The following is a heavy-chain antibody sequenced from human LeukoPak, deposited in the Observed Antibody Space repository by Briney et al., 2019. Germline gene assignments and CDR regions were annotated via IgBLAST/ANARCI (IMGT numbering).Heavy chain of an antibody. J-gene: IGHJ4*02. V-gene: IGHV1-8*01. D-gene: IGHD7-27*01. CDR1: GYTFTSYD. CDR3: ARGPPNWGFDY. Sequence: TSVKVSCKASGYTFTSYDIHWVRQATGQGLEWMGWMSPNSGDTGYAQKFQGRVTMTRDTFINTAYMELSSLRSEDTAVYYCARGPPNWGFDYWGSGTQVTVSS. CDR2: MSPNSGDT.